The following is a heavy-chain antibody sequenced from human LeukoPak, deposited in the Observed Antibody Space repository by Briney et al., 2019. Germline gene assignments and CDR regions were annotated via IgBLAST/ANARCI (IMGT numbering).Heavy chain of an antibody. V-gene: IGHV4-61*01. CDR1: GASVSSASYY. D-gene: IGHD6-25*01. CDR3: ARETPYTSGLSTFDY. J-gene: IGHJ4*02. CDR2: IYYSGST. Sequence: SETLSLTCTVSGASVSSASYYCTWIRQPPGKGLEWIGYIYYSGSTNYNPSLKSRITLSVDTSKNQFSLNLSSVTAADTAVYYCARETPYTSGLSTFDYRGQGTLVTVSS.